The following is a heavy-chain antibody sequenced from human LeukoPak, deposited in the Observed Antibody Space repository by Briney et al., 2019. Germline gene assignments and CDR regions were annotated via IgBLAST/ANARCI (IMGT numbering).Heavy chain of an antibody. CDR1: GGSISSGSYY. Sequence: SQTLSLTCTVSGGSISSGSYYWSWIRQPAGKGLEWIGRIYTSGSTNYNPSLKSRVTISVDTSKNQFSLKLSSVTAADTAVYYCARGGGATKGGWFDPWGQGTLVTVSS. J-gene: IGHJ5*02. V-gene: IGHV4-61*02. D-gene: IGHD1-26*01. CDR3: ARGGGATKGGWFDP. CDR2: IYTSGST.